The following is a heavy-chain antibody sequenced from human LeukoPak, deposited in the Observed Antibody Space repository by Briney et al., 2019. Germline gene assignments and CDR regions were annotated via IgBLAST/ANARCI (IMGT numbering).Heavy chain of an antibody. CDR1: GGTFSSYA. D-gene: IGHD3-22*01. CDR3: ARGGYYDSSGCEY. CDR2: IIPILGIA. V-gene: IGHV1-69*04. J-gene: IGHJ4*02. Sequence: ASVKVSCKASGGTFSSYAISWVRQAPGQGLEWMGRIIPILGIANYAQKFQGRVTITADKSTSTAYMELSSLRSEDAAVYYCARGGYYDSSGCEYWGQGTLVTVSS.